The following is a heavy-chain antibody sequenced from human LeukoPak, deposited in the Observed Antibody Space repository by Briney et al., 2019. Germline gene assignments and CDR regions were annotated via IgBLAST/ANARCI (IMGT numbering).Heavy chain of an antibody. J-gene: IGHJ4*02. D-gene: IGHD4-11*01. CDR2: ISSSGSTI. CDR3: ACLTVNFDY. Sequence: GGPLRLSCAASGFTFSSYEMNWVRQAPGKGLEWVSYISSSGSTIYYADSVKGRFTISRDNAKNSLYLQMNSLRAEDTAVYYCACLTVNFDYWGQGTLVTVSS. V-gene: IGHV3-48*03. CDR1: GFTFSSYE.